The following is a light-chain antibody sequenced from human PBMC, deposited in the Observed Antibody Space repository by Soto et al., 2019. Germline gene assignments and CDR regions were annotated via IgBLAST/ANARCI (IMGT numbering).Light chain of an antibody. J-gene: IGKJ2*01. CDR2: DAS. Sequence: DIQMTQSPSSLSASVGDRVTITCQASQDIYNYLNWYQQKPGKAPKLLIYDASNLETGVPSRFSGSGSGTEFTFTISSLQPEDSATYYCQQFDSVPSFTFGQGTKLEIK. CDR3: QQFDSVPSFT. CDR1: QDIYNY. V-gene: IGKV1-33*01.